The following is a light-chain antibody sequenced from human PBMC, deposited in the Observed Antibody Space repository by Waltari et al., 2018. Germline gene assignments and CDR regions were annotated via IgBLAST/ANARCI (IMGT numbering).Light chain of an antibody. V-gene: IGKV3-15*01. J-gene: IGKJ4*01. Sequence: EILMTQSPATLSVSPGESATLSCRASQSVSSNLAWYQQKSGQAPRLLIYGASTRATGIPARFSGSGSGTEFTLTISSLQSEDFAVYYCQQYDNWSPLTFGGGTKVEIK. CDR2: GAS. CDR3: QQYDNWSPLT. CDR1: QSVSSN.